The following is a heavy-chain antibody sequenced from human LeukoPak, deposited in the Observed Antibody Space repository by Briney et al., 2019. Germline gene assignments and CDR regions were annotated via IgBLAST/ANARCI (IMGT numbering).Heavy chain of an antibody. CDR3: ARDGTAAGLYFDL. J-gene: IGHJ4*01. CDR1: GFTFSSYE. Sequence: PGGSLRLSCAASGFTFSSYEMNWVRQAPGKGLEWEASIRQDGGEKSYVDSVKGRFTISRDNTKNSLYLQINGLRAEDTAVYCCARDGTAAGLYFDLWGQGTLVTVSS. CDR2: IRQDGGEK. D-gene: IGHD6-13*01. V-gene: IGHV3-7*01.